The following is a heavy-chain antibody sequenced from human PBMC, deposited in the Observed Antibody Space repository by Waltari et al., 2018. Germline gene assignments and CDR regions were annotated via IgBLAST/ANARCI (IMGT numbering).Heavy chain of an antibody. J-gene: IGHJ4*02. V-gene: IGHV4-38-2*01. D-gene: IGHD1-26*01. CDR1: GYSISSGYY. Sequence: QVQLQESGPGLVKPSETLSLTCAVSGYSISSGYYWGWIRQPPGTGLEGIGSIYHSGSTYYNPSLKGRVTMSVDTSKNQFSLKLSSVTAADTAVYYCARGQFRGVGATIPYFDYWGQGTLVTVSS. CDR3: ARGQFRGVGATIPYFDY. CDR2: IYHSGST.